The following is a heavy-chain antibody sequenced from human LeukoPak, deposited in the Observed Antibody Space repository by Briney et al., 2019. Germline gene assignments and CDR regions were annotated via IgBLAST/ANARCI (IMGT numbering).Heavy chain of an antibody. Sequence: ASVKASCKASGYTFTSYGISWVRQAPGQGLEWMGWIDPNSGGTKNAQKFQGRVTMTRDTSISTAYMELSRLTSDDAAVYYCARDVGRAGTSDFDLWGRGTLVTVSS. V-gene: IGHV1-2*02. CDR3: ARDVGRAGTSDFDL. D-gene: IGHD6-19*01. CDR2: IDPNSGGT. J-gene: IGHJ2*01. CDR1: GYTFTSYG.